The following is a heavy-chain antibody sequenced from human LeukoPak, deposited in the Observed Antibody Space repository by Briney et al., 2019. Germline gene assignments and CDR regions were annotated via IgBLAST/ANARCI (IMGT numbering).Heavy chain of an antibody. CDR3: ARDIGGSFYGRPFDY. J-gene: IGHJ4*02. CDR2: VSSANNYI. CDR1: GFTFSSYS. V-gene: IGHV3-21*01. D-gene: IGHD1-26*01. Sequence: GGSLRLSCAASGFTFSSYSMNWVRQAPGKGLEWVSPVSSANNYIYYTDSVKGRFTISRDNAKNSLYLQMNSLRAEDTAIYYCARDIGGSFYGRPFDYWGQGTLVTVSS.